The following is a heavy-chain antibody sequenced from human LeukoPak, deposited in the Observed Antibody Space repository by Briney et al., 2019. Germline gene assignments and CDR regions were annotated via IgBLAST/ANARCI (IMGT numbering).Heavy chain of an antibody. CDR3: ATNILVRDIINWFDP. CDR2: IKPNSGDT. J-gene: IGHJ5*02. Sequence: ASVKVSCKASGGTFSSYAISWVRQAPGQGLEWMGWIKPNSGDTRSAQKFQGRVTMTRDTSISTAYMELSSLRYDDTAVYYCATNILVRDIINWFDPWGQGTLVTVSS. V-gene: IGHV1-2*02. CDR1: GGTFSSYA. D-gene: IGHD3-10*01.